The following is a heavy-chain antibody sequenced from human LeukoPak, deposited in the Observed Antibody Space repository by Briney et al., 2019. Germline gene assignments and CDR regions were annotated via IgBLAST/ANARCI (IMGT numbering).Heavy chain of an antibody. Sequence: GGSLRLSCAASGFTFSSYGMHWVRQAPGKGLEWVAVIWYDGSNKYYADSVKGRFTISRDNSKNTLYLQMNSLRAEDTAVYYCARAFRYCSGGSCYSDRDYFDYWGQGTLVTVSS. CDR2: IWYDGSNK. D-gene: IGHD2-15*01. V-gene: IGHV3-33*01. J-gene: IGHJ4*02. CDR1: GFTFSSYG. CDR3: ARAFRYCSGGSCYSDRDYFDY.